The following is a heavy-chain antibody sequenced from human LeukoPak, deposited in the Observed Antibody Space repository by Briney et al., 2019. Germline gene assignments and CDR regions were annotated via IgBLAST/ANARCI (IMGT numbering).Heavy chain of an antibody. J-gene: IGHJ2*01. CDR3: ARVATDYGGDWYFDL. D-gene: IGHD4-23*01. CDR1: GYTFTSYA. Sequence: ASVKVSCKASGYTFTSYAMNWVRQAPGQGLEWMGWINPNSGGTNYAQKFQGRVTMTRDTSISTAYMELSRLRSDDTAVYYCARVATDYGGDWYFDLWGRGTLVTVSS. V-gene: IGHV1-2*02. CDR2: INPNSGGT.